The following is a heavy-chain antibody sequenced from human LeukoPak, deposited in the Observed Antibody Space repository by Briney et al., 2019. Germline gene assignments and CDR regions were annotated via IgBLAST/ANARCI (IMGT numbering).Heavy chain of an antibody. V-gene: IGHV4-38-2*02. D-gene: IGHD5-18*01. CDR2: IYYSGST. CDR3: ARDRDTAGFDY. Sequence: SSETLSLTCTVSGYSISSGYYWGWIRQPPGKGLEWIGSIYYSGSTYYNPSLKSRVTISVDTSKNQFSLKLSSVTAADTAVYYCARDRDTAGFDYWGQGTLVTVSS. CDR1: GYSISSGYY. J-gene: IGHJ4*02.